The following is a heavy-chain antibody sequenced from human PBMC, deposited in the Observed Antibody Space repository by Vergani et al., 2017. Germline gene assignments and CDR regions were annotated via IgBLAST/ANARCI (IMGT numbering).Heavy chain of an antibody. CDR2: IYSGGST. Sequence: EVQLVESGGGLIQPGGSLRLSCAASGFTVSSNYMSWVRQAPGKGLEWVSVIYSGGSTYYADSVKGRFTISRDNSKNTLYLQMNSLRAEDTAVYYCARSATRRPWIQPNFDYYGMDVWGQGTTVTVSS. CDR3: ARSATRRPWIQPNFDYYGMDV. CDR1: GFTVSSNY. D-gene: IGHD5-18*01. J-gene: IGHJ6*02. V-gene: IGHV3-53*01.